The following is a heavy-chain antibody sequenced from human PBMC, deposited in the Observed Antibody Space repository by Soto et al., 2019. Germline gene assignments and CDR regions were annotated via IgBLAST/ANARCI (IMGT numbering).Heavy chain of an antibody. V-gene: IGHV3-66*01. CDR1: GFTVSSNY. Sequence: TGGSLRLSCAASGFTVSSNYMSRVRQAPGKGLEWVSVIYSGGSTYYADSVKGRFTISRDNSKNTLYLQMNSLRAEDTAVYYCARDVSPDILTGYDYWGQGTLVTVSS. CDR3: ARDVSPDILTGYDY. D-gene: IGHD3-9*01. J-gene: IGHJ4*02. CDR2: IYSGGST.